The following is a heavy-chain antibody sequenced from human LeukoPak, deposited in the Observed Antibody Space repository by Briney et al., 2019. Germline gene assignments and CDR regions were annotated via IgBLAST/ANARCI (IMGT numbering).Heavy chain of an antibody. CDR3: ASLDIVATNRVAAFDI. Sequence: SETLSLTCTVSGGSISSYYWSWIRQPPGKGLEWIGYIYYSGSTYYNPSLKSRVTISVDTSKNQFSLKLSSVTAADTAVYYCASLDIVATNRVAAFDIWGQGTMVTVSS. V-gene: IGHV4-59*04. CDR1: GGSISSYY. CDR2: IYYSGST. J-gene: IGHJ3*02. D-gene: IGHD5-12*01.